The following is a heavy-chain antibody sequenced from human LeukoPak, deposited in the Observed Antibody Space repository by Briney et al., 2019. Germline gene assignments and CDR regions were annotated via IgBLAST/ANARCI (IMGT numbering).Heavy chain of an antibody. CDR1: GYTFTSYV. CDR3: AREPPNTAADY. Sequence: ASVQVSCQASGYTFTSYVFRWVRQAAGQGLDGMGWISAYNGNTNYAQKLQGRVTMTTDTSTSTAYMELRSLRSDDTAVYYCAREPPNTAADYWGQGTLVTVSS. V-gene: IGHV1-18*04. D-gene: IGHD5-18*01. CDR2: ISAYNGNT. J-gene: IGHJ4*02.